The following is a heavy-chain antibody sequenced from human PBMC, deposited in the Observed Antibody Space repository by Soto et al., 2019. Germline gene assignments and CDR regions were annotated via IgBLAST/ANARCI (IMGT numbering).Heavy chain of an antibody. CDR3: ARHYSSTNWFDP. V-gene: IGHV3-23*01. J-gene: IGHJ5*02. CDR2: IRGSGGST. CDR1: GFTFSSYA. D-gene: IGHD3-10*01. Sequence: EVQLLESGGGLVQPGGSLRLSCAASGFTFSSYAMSWVRQAPGKGLEWVSAIRGSGGSTYYADSVKGRFTISRDNSKNTMYLQMNSLRAEDTAVYYGARHYSSTNWFDPWGQGTLVTVSS.